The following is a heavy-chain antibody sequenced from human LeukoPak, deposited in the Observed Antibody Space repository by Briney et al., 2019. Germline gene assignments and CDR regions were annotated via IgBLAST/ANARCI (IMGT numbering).Heavy chain of an antibody. CDR1: GFTFSSYA. D-gene: IGHD5-18*01. V-gene: IGHV3-30*04. J-gene: IGHJ4*02. CDR2: ISYDGSNK. CDR3: ARESGYSYGYNFDY. Sequence: GGSLRLSCSASGFTFSSYAMHWVRQAPGKGLEWVAVISYDGSNKYYADSVKGRFTISRDNSKNTLYLQMNSLRAEDTAVYYCARESGYSYGYNFDYWGQGTLVTASS.